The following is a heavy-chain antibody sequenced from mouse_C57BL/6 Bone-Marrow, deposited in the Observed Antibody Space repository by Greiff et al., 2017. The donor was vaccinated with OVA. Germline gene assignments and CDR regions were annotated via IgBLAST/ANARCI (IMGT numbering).Heavy chain of an antibody. Sequence: DVKLVESGGGLVQPGESLKLSCESNEYEFPSHDMSWVRKTPEKRLELVAAINSDGGSTYYPDTMERRFIISRDNTKKTLYLQMSSLRSEDTALYYCAPIYYGNYTYYFDYWGQGTTLTVSS. J-gene: IGHJ2*01. CDR3: APIYYGNYTYYFDY. V-gene: IGHV5-2*01. CDR2: INSDGGST. CDR1: EYEFPSHD. D-gene: IGHD2-1*01.